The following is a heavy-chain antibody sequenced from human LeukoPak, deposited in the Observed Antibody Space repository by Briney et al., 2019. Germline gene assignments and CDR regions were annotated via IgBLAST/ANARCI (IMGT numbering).Heavy chain of an antibody. CDR1: GFTFGDYA. CDR2: IKQDGSEK. V-gene: IGHV3-7*01. J-gene: IGHJ6*03. CDR3: ARDYSSSSEYYYYYYYMDV. D-gene: IGHD6-6*01. Sequence: GGSLRLSCTASGFTFGDYAMSWVRQAPGKGLEWVANIKQDGSEKYYVDSVKGRFTISRDNAKNSLYLQMNSLRAEDTAVYYCARDYSSSSEYYYYYYYMDVWGKGTTVTVSS.